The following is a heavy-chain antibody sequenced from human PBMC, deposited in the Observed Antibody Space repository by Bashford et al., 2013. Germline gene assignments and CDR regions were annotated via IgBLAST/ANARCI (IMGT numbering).Heavy chain of an antibody. CDR2: IYYSGST. J-gene: IGHJ3*02. CDR1: GGSISSGGYY. D-gene: IGHD6-13*01. V-gene: IGHV4-31*03. CDR3: ARDYRQQLVFNAFDI. Sequence: SETLSLTCTVSGGSISSGGYYWSWIRQHPGKGLEWIGYIYYSGSTYYNPSLKSRVTISVDTSKNQFSLKLSSVTAADTAVYYCARDYRQQLVFNAFDIWGQGTMVTVSS.